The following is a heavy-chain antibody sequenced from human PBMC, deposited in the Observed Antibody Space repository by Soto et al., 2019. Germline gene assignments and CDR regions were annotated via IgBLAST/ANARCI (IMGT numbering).Heavy chain of an antibody. D-gene: IGHD2-21*02. CDR3: ARDRHCGGDCYTGWFDP. J-gene: IGHJ5*02. Sequence: QVQLVQSGAEVKKPGSSVKVSCKASGGTFSTYPISWVRQAPGQGLEWMGGIIPFFGTPNYAQKFQVRVTIIADASTNTAHMELSSLRSEDTAIYYCARDRHCGGDCYTGWFDPWGQGTLVTVSS. CDR1: GGTFSTYP. V-gene: IGHV1-69*01. CDR2: IIPFFGTP.